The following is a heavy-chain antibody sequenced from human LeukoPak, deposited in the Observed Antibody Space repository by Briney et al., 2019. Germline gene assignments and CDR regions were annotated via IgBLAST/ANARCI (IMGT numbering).Heavy chain of an antibody. J-gene: IGHJ3*02. Sequence: GASHKVSCKTSRYTFTGYYMHWVRQAPGQGLEWMGWINPKSGNTNYAQKIQGRVTMTRDTSISTAYMELSRLCSDDAVVYYCSRPAGVSSGWYPDAFDIWGQGTMVTVSS. V-gene: IGHV1-2*02. CDR2: INPKSGNT. CDR3: SRPAGVSSGWYPDAFDI. D-gene: IGHD6-13*01. CDR1: RYTFTGYY.